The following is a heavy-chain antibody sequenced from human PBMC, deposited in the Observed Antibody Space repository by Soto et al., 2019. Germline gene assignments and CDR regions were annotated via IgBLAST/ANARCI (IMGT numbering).Heavy chain of an antibody. CDR2: ISAYNGNT. V-gene: IGHV1-18*01. D-gene: IGHD3-10*01. CDR1: GYTFTSYG. CDR3: ARAWITMVRGVGWFDP. J-gene: IGHJ5*02. Sequence: ASVKVSCKASGYTFTSYGISWVRQAPGQGLEWMGWISAYNGNTNYAQKLQGRVTMTTDTSTSTAYMELRSLRSDDTAVYYCARAWITMVRGVGWFDPWGQGTLVTVSS.